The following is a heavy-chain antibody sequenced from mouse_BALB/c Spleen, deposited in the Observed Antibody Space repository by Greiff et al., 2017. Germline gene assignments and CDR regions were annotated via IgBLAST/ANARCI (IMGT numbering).Heavy chain of an antibody. CDR3: ARGDYYGPYYFDY. Sequence: EVKLMESGGGLVKPGGSLKLSCAASGFAFSSYDMSWVRQTPEKRLEWVAYISSGGSTYYPDSVKGRFTISRDNARNILYLQMSSLRSEDTAMYYCARGDYYGPYYFDYWGQGTTLTVSS. CDR2: ISSGGST. D-gene: IGHD1-1*01. V-gene: IGHV5-6-5*01. CDR1: GFAFSSYD. J-gene: IGHJ2*01.